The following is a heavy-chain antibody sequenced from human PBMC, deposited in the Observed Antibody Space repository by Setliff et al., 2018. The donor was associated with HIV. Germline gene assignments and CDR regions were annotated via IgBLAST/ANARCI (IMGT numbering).Heavy chain of an antibody. V-gene: IGHV5-51*01. CDR2: IWPDDSDT. J-gene: IGHJ6*03. D-gene: IGHD3-10*01. CDR1: GYIFTNYW. Sequence: GESLKISCKASGYIFTNYWVGWVLQMPGNGLEWMGLIWPDDSDTMYSPSLKNRITMSVDTSRNQFSLRLTSVSASDTSVYYCARLTFTRFIDVWGKGTTVTVSS. CDR3: ARLTFTRFIDV.